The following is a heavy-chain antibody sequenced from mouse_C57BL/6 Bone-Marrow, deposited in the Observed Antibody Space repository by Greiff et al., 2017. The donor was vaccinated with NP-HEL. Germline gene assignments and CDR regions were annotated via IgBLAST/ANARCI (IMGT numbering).Heavy chain of an antibody. J-gene: IGHJ3*01. Sequence: EVQLVESGGGLVKPGGSLKLSCAASGFTFSSYAMSWVRQTPEKRLEWVATISDGGSYTYYPDNVKGRFTISRDNAKNNLYLQMSHLKSEDTAMYYCARVPYDGYYLAGFAYWGQGTLVTVSA. D-gene: IGHD2-3*01. CDR1: GFTFSSYA. CDR3: ARVPYDGYYLAGFAY. V-gene: IGHV5-4*01. CDR2: ISDGGSYT.